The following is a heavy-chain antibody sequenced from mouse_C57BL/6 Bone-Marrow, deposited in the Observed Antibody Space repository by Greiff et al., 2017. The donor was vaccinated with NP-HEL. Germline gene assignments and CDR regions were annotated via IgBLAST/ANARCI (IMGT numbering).Heavy chain of an antibody. J-gene: IGHJ2*01. CDR2: ISNGGGST. Sequence: EVQGVESGGGLVQPGGSLKLSCAASGFTFSDYYMYWVRQTPEKRLEWVAYISNGGGSTYYPDTVKGRFTISRDNAKNTLYLQMSRLKSEDTAMYYCARHYYGSSLDYWGQGTTLTVSS. CDR3: ARHYYGSSLDY. D-gene: IGHD1-1*01. CDR1: GFTFSDYY. V-gene: IGHV5-12*01.